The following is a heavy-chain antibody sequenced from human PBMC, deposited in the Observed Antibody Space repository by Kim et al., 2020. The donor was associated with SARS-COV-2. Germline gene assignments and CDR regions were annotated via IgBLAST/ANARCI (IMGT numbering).Heavy chain of an antibody. J-gene: IGHJ4*02. CDR3: ARDYYGDWYFDY. V-gene: IGHV3-21*01. CDR2: ITSSSNYI. Sequence: GGSLRLSCAASGFTFTSYSMNWVRQAPGKGLEWVSSITSSSNYIYYADSVKGRFTISRDNAKNSLYLQMNSLRAEDTAVYYCARDYYGDWYFDYWGQGTLVTVSS. D-gene: IGHD4-17*01. CDR1: GFTFTSYS.